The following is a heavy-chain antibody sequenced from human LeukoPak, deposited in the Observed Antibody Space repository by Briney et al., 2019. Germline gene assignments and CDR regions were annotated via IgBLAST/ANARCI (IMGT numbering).Heavy chain of an antibody. J-gene: IGHJ5*02. Sequence: SETLSLTCAVCGGSFSGYYWSWIRQPPGKGLEWIGEINHSGSTNYNPSLKSRVTISVDTSKNQFSLKLSSVTAADTAVYYCASLGYCSSTSCYWFDPWGQGTLVTVSS. CDR1: GGSFSGYY. V-gene: IGHV4-34*01. CDR2: INHSGST. CDR3: ASLGYCSSTSCYWFDP. D-gene: IGHD2-2*01.